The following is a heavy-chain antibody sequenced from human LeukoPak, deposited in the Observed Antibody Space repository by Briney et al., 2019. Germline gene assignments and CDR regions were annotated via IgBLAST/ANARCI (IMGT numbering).Heavy chain of an antibody. CDR2: INPNSGGT. Sequence: SVKVSCKASGYTFTSYGISWVRQAPGQGLEWMGWINPNSGGTNYAQKFQGRVTMTRDTSISTAYMELSRLRSDDTAVYYCARSYYDFWSGPSPVDYWGQGTLVTVSS. CDR1: GYTFTSYG. CDR3: ARSYYDFWSGPSPVDY. J-gene: IGHJ4*02. D-gene: IGHD3-3*01. V-gene: IGHV1-2*02.